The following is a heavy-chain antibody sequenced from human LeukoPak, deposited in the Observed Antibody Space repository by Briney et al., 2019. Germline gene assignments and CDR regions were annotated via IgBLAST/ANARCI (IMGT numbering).Heavy chain of an antibody. Sequence: GGSLRLSCATAGLTFSNHGMHWVRQAPGKGLEWVTFIRNDGSDKYYADSVKGRFTISRDNSKNTLYLQMNTLRAEDTAVYYCAKDEGVVAFDIWGQGTMVTVSS. J-gene: IGHJ3*02. D-gene: IGHD2-15*01. V-gene: IGHV3-30*02. CDR3: AKDEGVVAFDI. CDR2: IRNDGSDK. CDR1: GLTFSNHG.